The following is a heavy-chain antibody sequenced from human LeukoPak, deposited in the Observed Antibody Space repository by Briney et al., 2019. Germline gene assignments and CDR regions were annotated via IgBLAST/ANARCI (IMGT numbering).Heavy chain of an antibody. CDR3: ARGYCSSTSCYLPYYYMDV. CDR1: GGTFSSYA. Sequence: SVKVSCKASGGTFSSYAISWVRQAPGQGLEWMGGIIPIFGTANYAQKFQGRVTITTDESTSTAYMELSSLRSEDTAVYYCARGYCSSTSCYLPYYYMDVWGKGTTVPLS. J-gene: IGHJ6*03. V-gene: IGHV1-69*05. D-gene: IGHD2-2*01. CDR2: IIPIFGTA.